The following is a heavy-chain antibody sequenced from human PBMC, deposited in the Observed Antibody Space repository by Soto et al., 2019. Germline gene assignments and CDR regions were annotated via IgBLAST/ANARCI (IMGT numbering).Heavy chain of an antibody. Sequence: ASVKVSCKTSGYTFTSHGISWVRQAPGQGLEWMGWITPYNGDTNYAQKFQGRVTMTTDTSTSTAYMELRSLRSDDTAVYYCARAESYSSAGVHWGQGTLVTVSS. CDR2: ITPYNGDT. V-gene: IGHV1-18*01. CDR3: ARAESYSSAGVH. CDR1: GYTFTSHG. D-gene: IGHD6-19*01. J-gene: IGHJ4*02.